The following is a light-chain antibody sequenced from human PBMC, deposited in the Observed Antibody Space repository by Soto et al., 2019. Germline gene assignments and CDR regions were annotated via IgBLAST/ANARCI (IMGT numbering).Light chain of an antibody. V-gene: IGKV1-5*03. J-gene: IGKJ1*01. Sequence: DIQMTQSPSTLSASVGDRVTITCRASQSISSWLAWYQQKPEKAPKLLIYKASSLKSGVPSRFSGSGSGTEFTLTISSLQPDDFATYYCQHYNSYPWTFGQGTKVEIK. CDR3: QHYNSYPWT. CDR1: QSISSW. CDR2: KAS.